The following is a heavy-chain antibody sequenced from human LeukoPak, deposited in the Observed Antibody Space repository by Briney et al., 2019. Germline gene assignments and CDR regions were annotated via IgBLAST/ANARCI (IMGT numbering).Heavy chain of an antibody. D-gene: IGHD4-23*01. J-gene: IGHJ4*02. CDR1: GYTFTSYG. V-gene: IGHV1-18*01. CDR2: ISGYNGHT. Sequence: GASVKVSCKASGYTFTSYGISWVRQAPGQGLEWMGWISGYNGHTNYAQKLQGRVTMTTDTSTSTAYMELRSLRSDDTAVYYCARPVTTVGFDYWGRGTLVTVSS. CDR3: ARPVTTVGFDY.